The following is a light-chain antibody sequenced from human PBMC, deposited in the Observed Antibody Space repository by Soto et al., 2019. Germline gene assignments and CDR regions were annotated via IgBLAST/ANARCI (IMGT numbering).Light chain of an antibody. Sequence: EIVLTQSPGTLSLSPGERATLSYRASQNVSSSYLAWYQQKPGQAPRLLIYGASSRATGIPDRFSGSGSGTDFTLTISRLEPEDFAVYYCQQYGSSPLTFGPGTKVDIK. J-gene: IGKJ3*01. V-gene: IGKV3-20*01. CDR1: QNVSSSY. CDR3: QQYGSSPLT. CDR2: GAS.